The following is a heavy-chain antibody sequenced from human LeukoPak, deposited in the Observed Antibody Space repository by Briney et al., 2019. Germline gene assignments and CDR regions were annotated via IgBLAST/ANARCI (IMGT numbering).Heavy chain of an antibody. CDR3: ASDIVVVPAAMGYYGMDV. Sequence: GDSVTVSCKASGGTFSSYDTSWVRQAPGQGLEWMGRIIPIFGIANYAQKSQDKLTITADKSTSTAYLKLRCLISQDTVVYYCASDIVVVPAAMGYYGMDVWGQGTTVTVSS. V-gene: IGHV1-69*04. D-gene: IGHD2-2*01. CDR1: GGTFSSYD. CDR2: IIPIFGIA. J-gene: IGHJ6*02.